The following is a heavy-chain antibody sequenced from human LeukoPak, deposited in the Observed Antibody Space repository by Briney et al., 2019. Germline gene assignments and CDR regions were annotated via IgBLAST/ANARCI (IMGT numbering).Heavy chain of an antibody. Sequence: GGSLRLSCAASGFTFSSYAMSWVRQAPGKGLEWVSAISGSGGSTYYADSVKGRFTISRGNSKNTLYLQMNSLRAEDTAVYYCARHSGSYYRSWFDPWGQGTLVTVSS. CDR2: ISGSGGST. CDR1: GFTFSSYA. V-gene: IGHV3-23*01. CDR3: ARHSGSYYRSWFDP. D-gene: IGHD3-10*01. J-gene: IGHJ5*02.